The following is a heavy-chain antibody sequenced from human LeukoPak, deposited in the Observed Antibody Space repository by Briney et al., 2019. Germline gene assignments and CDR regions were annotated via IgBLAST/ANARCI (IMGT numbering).Heavy chain of an antibody. V-gene: IGHV3-49*03. CDR2: IRSKAYGGTT. CDR1: GFTFGDYA. D-gene: IGHD2-2*01. CDR3: ARGGVYCSSVSCSVDY. Sequence: GSLRLSCTASGFTFGDYAMSWFRQAPGKGLEWVGFIRSKAYGGTTENAASVKGRFTISRDDSKSIAYLQMNSLKTEDAAVYYCARGGVYCSSVSCSVDYWGQGILVTVSS. J-gene: IGHJ4*02.